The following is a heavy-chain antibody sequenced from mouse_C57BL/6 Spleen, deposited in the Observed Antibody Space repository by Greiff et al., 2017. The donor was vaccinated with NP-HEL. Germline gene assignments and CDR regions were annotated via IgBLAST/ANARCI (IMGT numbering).Heavy chain of an antibody. D-gene: IGHD1-1*01. V-gene: IGHV5-4*01. J-gene: IGHJ4*01. CDR2: ISDGGSYT. CDR3: ARDGYYGSTYFSMDY. CDR1: GFTFSSYA. Sequence: EVKLEESGGGLVKPGGSLKLSCAASGFTFSSYAMSWVRQTPEKRLEWVATISDGGSYTYYPDNVKGRFTISRDNAKNNLYLQMSHLKSEDTAMYYCARDGYYGSTYFSMDYWGQGTSVTVSS.